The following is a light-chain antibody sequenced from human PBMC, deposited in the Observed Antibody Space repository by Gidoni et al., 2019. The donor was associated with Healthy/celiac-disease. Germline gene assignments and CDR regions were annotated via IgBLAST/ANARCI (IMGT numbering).Light chain of an antibody. CDR2: EVS. J-gene: IGLJ2*01. Sequence: QSALTQPASVSGSPGQSITISCTGTSSDVGSYNLVSWYQQHPGKAPKLMICEVSKRPSGISNRFSGSKSGNTASLTISGLQAEDEADYHCCSYAGSRTFEVFGGGTKLTVL. CDR3: CSYAGSRTFEV. V-gene: IGLV2-23*02. CDR1: SSDVGSYNL.